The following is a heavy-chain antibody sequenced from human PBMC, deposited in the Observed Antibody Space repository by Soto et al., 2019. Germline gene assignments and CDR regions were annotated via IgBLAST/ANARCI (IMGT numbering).Heavy chain of an antibody. D-gene: IGHD2-8*01. J-gene: IGHJ4*02. CDR3: ASGQCGTNCYIFEY. Sequence: PGGSRRRSCAPSGFTFSSYGFHWVRQAPGKGLEWVTLTSHDVSKTVYADSGKGRFTISRDNSRNTMYLQMNSLKDEDTAVYYCASGQCGTNCYIFEYWGQGTMVTVSS. V-gene: IGHV3-30*03. CDR2: TSHDVSKT. CDR1: GFTFSSYG.